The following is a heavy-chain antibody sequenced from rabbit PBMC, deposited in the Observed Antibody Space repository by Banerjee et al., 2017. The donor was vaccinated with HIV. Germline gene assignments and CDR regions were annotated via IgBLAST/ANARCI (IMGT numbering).Heavy chain of an antibody. V-gene: IGHV1S45*01. J-gene: IGHJ4*01. D-gene: IGHD8-1*01. CDR3: ARDLGWTGSSYFAGYFDL. CDR2: IRAGSSGGT. CDR1: GFSFSSGYY. Sequence: QEQLEESGGDLVQPEGSLTLTCTASGFSFSSGYYLCWVHQAPGKGLEWIACIRAGSSGGTYYATWAKGRFTISKTSSTTVTLQMTSLTAADTATYFCARDLGWTGSSYFAGYFDLWGQGTLVTVS.